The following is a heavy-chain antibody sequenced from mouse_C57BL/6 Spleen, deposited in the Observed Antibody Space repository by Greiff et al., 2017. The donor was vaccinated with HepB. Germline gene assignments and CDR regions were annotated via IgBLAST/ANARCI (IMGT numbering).Heavy chain of an antibody. CDR2: IYPGDGDT. D-gene: IGHD1-1*01. V-gene: IGHV1-82*01. J-gene: IGHJ2*01. CDR3: ARRGSLPFDY. Sequence: VQLQQSGPELVKPGASVKISCKASGYAFSSSWMNWVKQRPGKGLEWIGRIYPGDGDTNYNGKFKGKATLTADKSSSTAYMQLSSLTSEDSAVYFCARRGSLPFDYWGQGTTLTVSS. CDR1: GYAFSSSW.